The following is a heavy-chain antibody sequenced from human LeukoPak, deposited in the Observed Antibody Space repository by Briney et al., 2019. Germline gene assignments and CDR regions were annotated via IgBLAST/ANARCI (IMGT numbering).Heavy chain of an antibody. CDR2: ISSSSSTI. CDR1: GFTFSSYG. J-gene: IGHJ4*02. D-gene: IGHD3-10*01. V-gene: IGHV3-48*01. CDR3: ARGLGYYGSGSYYYFDY. Sequence: GGSLRLSCAASGFTFSSYGMHWVRQAPGKGLEWVSYISSSSSTIYYADSVKGRFTISRDNAKNSLYLQMNSLRAEDTAVYYCARGLGYYGSGSYYYFDYWGQGTLVTVSS.